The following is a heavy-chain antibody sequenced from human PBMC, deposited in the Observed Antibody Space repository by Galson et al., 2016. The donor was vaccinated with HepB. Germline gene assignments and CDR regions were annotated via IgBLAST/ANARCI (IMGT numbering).Heavy chain of an antibody. J-gene: IGHJ5*02. CDR2: IIPIFGST. Sequence: SVKVSCKASEGTFSSNAISWVRQAPGQGLEWMGGIIPIFGSTNYAQKFRGRVTITADESTSTAYMELSSLRSEDTAVYYCAREGRTGWLDPWAQGTLVTVSS. CDR3: AREGRTGWLDP. D-gene: IGHD3-10*01. V-gene: IGHV1-69*13. CDR1: EGTFSSNA.